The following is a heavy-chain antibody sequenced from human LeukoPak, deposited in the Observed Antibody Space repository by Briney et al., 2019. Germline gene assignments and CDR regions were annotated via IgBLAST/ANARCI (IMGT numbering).Heavy chain of an antibody. CDR1: GFTFSSYS. V-gene: IGHV3-21*01. D-gene: IGHD5-12*01. Sequence: GGSLRVSCAASGFTFSSYSMNWVRQAPGKGLEWVSSISSSSSYIYYADSVKGRFTISRDNAKNSLYLQMNSLRAEDTAVYYCARDSVATMRFDYWGQGTLVTVSS. CDR3: ARDSVATMRFDY. J-gene: IGHJ4*02. CDR2: ISSSSSYI.